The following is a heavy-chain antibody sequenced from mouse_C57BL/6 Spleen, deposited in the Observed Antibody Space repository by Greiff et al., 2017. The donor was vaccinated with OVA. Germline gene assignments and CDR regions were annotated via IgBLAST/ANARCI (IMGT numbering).Heavy chain of an antibody. CDR3: ARGYDYDYYAMDY. CDR1: GYTFTSYW. Sequence: QVQLQQSGAELVKPGASVKMSCKASGYTFTSYWITWVKQRPGQGLEWIGDIYPGSGSTNYTEKFKSKATLTVDTSSSTAYMQLSSLTSEDSAVYYCARGYDYDYYAMDYWGQGTSVTVSS. J-gene: IGHJ4*01. D-gene: IGHD2-4*01. V-gene: IGHV1-55*01. CDR2: IYPGSGST.